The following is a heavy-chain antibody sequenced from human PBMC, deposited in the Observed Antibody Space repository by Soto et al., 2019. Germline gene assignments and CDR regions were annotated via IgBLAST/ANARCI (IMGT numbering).Heavy chain of an antibody. CDR3: ARDGSLTAATLFY. CDR2: IWYDGSNK. D-gene: IGHD2-15*01. Sequence: QVQLVESGGGVVQPGRSLRLSCAASGFTFSSYGMHWVRQAPGKGLERVAVIWYDGSNKYYADSVKGRFTISRDNSKNTLYLQMNSLRAEDTAVYYCARDGSLTAATLFYWGQGTLVTVSS. CDR1: GFTFSSYG. J-gene: IGHJ4*02. V-gene: IGHV3-33*01.